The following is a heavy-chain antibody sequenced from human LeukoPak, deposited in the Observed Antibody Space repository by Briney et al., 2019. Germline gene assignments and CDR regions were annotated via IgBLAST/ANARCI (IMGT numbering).Heavy chain of an antibody. V-gene: IGHV3-33*01. Sequence: PGGSLRLSCAASGFTFSSYGMHWVRQAPGKGLEWVAVIWYDGSNKYYADSVKGRFTISRDNSKNTLYLQMSSLRAEDTAVYYCARDADYYGSGSYPDYWGQGTLVTVSS. CDR2: IWYDGSNK. CDR1: GFTFSSYG. CDR3: ARDADYYGSGSYPDY. J-gene: IGHJ4*02. D-gene: IGHD3-10*01.